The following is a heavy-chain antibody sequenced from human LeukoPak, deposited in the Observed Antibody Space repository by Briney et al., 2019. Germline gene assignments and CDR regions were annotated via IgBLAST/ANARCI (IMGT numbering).Heavy chain of an antibody. CDR2: IYYSGST. CDR3: ASKNWGNYFDY. V-gene: IGHV4-59*01. Sequence: SSETLSLTCTVSGGSISSYYWSWIRQPPGKGLEWIGYIYYSGSTNYNPSLKSRVTISVDTSKNQFSLKLSSVTAADTAVYYCASKNWGNYFDYWGQGTLVTVSS. CDR1: GGSISSYY. D-gene: IGHD7-27*01. J-gene: IGHJ4*02.